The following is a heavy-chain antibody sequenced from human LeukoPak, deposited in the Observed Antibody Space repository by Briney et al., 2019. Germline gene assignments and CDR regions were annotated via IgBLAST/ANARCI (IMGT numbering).Heavy chain of an antibody. CDR3: ARSTTLDLPDY. Sequence: ASETLSLTCTVSGGSISSGGYYWSWIRQHPGKGLEWIGYIYYSGSTYYNPPLKSRVTISVDTSKNQFSLKLSSVTAADTAVYYCARSTTLDLPDYWGQGTLVTVSS. V-gene: IGHV4-31*03. D-gene: IGHD1-1*01. CDR1: GGSISSGGYY. J-gene: IGHJ4*02. CDR2: IYYSGST.